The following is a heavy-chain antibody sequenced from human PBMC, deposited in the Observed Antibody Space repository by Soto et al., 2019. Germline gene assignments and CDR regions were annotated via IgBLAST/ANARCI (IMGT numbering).Heavy chain of an antibody. CDR1: GFTFSSYG. D-gene: IGHD3-16*02. CDR3: AKRRLNTITSLSDW. V-gene: IGHV3-30*18. CDR2: ISFDGNYK. J-gene: IGHJ1*01. Sequence: GGSLRLSCAASGFTFSSYGMHWVRQAPGKGLEWLAVISFDGNYKYHADSVKGRFTISRDNSKNTLHLQMNSLRDDDTAIYYCAKRRLNTITSLSDWWGQGVQVTVSS.